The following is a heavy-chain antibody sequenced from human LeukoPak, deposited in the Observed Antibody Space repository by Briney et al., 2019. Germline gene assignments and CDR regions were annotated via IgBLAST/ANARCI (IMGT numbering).Heavy chain of an antibody. CDR1: GFTFSSYG. V-gene: IGHV3-30*02. CDR3: AKLTGTFDY. J-gene: IGHJ4*02. D-gene: IGHD7-27*01. Sequence: GGSLRLSCAASGFTFSSYGMHWVRQAPGKGLEWVAFIRYDGINKYYADSVKGRFTISRDNSKNTLYLQMNCLRAEDTAVYYCAKLTGTFDYWGQGTLVTVSS. CDR2: IRYDGINK.